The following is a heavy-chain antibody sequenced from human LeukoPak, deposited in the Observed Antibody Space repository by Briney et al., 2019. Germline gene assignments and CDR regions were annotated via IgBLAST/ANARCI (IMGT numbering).Heavy chain of an antibody. V-gene: IGHV3-30*02. Sequence: GGSLRLSCVASGFTFSSYGMHWVRQAPGKGLEWVAFIPYDGSNKYYVDSMKGRFTISRDNSKNTLYLQVSSLRAEDTAVYYCAKDRGRYSSSPRGDWFDPWGQGTLVTVSS. CDR2: IPYDGSNK. D-gene: IGHD6-13*01. CDR3: AKDRGRYSSSPRGDWFDP. CDR1: GFTFSSYG. J-gene: IGHJ5*02.